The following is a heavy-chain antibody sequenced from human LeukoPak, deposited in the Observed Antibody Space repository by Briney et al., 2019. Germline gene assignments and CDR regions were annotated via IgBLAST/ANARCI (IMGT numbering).Heavy chain of an antibody. CDR3: AKLRRWAVADAFDT. CDR1: GYSLSSGYY. V-gene: IGHV4-38-2*02. CDR2: IYHSGIT. D-gene: IGHD4-23*01. Sequence: PSETLSLTCTLSGYSLSSGYYWGWIRRPPGKGLEWIGSIYHSGITNYNPSLKSRVTISVDTSKHQLSLKLSSVTAADTAVYYCAKLRRWAVADAFDTWGQGTMVTVSS. J-gene: IGHJ3*02.